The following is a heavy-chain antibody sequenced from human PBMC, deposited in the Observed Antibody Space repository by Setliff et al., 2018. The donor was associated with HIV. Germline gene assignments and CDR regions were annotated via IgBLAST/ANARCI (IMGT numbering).Heavy chain of an antibody. V-gene: IGHV1-69*13. CDR3: ARNRDGYTFQD. CDR1: GGTFSSYA. J-gene: IGHJ1*01. CDR2: IIPIFGTA. Sequence: ASVKVSCKASGGTFSSYAINWVRQAPGQGLEWMGGIIPIFGTANYAQKFQGRVTIIADGSTSTAYMELSSLRSEDTAVYYCARNRDGYTFQDWGQGTLVTVS. D-gene: IGHD5-12*01.